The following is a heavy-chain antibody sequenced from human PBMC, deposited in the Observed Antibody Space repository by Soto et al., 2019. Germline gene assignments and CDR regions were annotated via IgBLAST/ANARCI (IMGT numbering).Heavy chain of an antibody. CDR1: GYTFTSYG. V-gene: IGHV1-18*01. J-gene: IGHJ6*02. D-gene: IGHD2-21*02. Sequence: ASVKVSCKASGYTFTSYGISWVRQAPGQGLEWMGWISAYNGNTNYAQKLQDRVTMTTDTSTSTAYMELRSLRSDDTAVYYCASGGGDCCPYYYYGMDVWGQGTTVTVSS. CDR2: ISAYNGNT. CDR3: ASGGGDCCPYYYYGMDV.